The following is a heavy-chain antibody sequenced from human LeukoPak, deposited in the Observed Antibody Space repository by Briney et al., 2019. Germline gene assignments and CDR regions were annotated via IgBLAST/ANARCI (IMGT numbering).Heavy chain of an antibody. CDR2: INPSGGST. J-gene: IGHJ5*02. V-gene: IGHV1-46*01. D-gene: IGHD2-2*01. Sequence: ASVKVSCKASGYTFTSYHMHWVRQAPGQGLEWMGIINPSGGSTSYAQKFQGRVTMTRDTSTSTVYMELSSLRSEDTAVYYCARTRRGYCSSTSCSNWFDPWGQGTLVTVSS. CDR3: ARTRRGYCSSTSCSNWFDP. CDR1: GYTFTSYH.